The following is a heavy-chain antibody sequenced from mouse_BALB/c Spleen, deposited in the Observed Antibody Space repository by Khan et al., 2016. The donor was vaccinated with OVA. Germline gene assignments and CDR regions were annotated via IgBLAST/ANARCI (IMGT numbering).Heavy chain of an antibody. CDR2: ISIGGGTT. CDR3: TRPHYYGSNYYFDY. D-gene: IGHD1-1*01. J-gene: IGHJ2*01. Sequence: EVELVESGGGLVKPGGSLKLSCAASGFAFSSYDMSWVRQTPEKRLEWVAFISIGGGTTYYPDTVKGRFTISSDNAKNTLYLQMNRLKPEDTAMYYCTRPHYYGSNYYFDYWGQGTTLTVSS. V-gene: IGHV5-12-1*01. CDR1: GFAFSSYD.